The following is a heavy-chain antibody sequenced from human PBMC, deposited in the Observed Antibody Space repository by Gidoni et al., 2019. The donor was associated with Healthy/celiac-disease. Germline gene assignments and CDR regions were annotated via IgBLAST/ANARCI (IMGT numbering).Heavy chain of an antibody. D-gene: IGHD3-10*01. CDR3: TTRRYYYGSGSPYYFDY. V-gene: IGHV3-15*01. CDR1: GFTFSNAW. J-gene: IGHJ4*02. Sequence: EVQLVESGGGLVKPGGSLSLSCPASGFTFSNAWMSWVRQAQGKGLEWVGRIKSKTDGGTTDYAAPVKGRFTISRDDSKNTLYLQMNSLKTEDTAVYYCTTRRYYYGSGSPYYFDYWGQGTLVTVSS. CDR2: IKSKTDGGTT.